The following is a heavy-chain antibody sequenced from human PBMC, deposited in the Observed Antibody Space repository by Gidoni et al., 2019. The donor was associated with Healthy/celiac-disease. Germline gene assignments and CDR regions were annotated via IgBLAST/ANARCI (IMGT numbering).Heavy chain of an antibody. J-gene: IGHJ5*02. CDR3: ARGSGHYYDSSGYTRTHWFDP. CDR1: GGTFSSYA. V-gene: IGHV1-69*01. CDR2: IIPIFGTA. Sequence: QVQLVQSGAEVKKPGSSVKVSCKASGGTFSSYATSWVRQAPGQGLEWMGGIIPIFGTANYAQKFQGRVTITADESTSTAYMELSSLRSEDTAVYYCARGSGHYYDSSGYTRTHWFDPWGQGTLVTVSS. D-gene: IGHD3-22*01.